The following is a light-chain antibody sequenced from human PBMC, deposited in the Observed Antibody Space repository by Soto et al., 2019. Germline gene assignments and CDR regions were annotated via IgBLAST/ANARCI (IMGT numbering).Light chain of an antibody. V-gene: IGKV2-30*01. CDR2: EVS. CDR1: QSLVYSDGNTY. CDR3: MQGRHWPPK. Sequence: DVVMTQSPLSLPVTLGQPASISCTSSQSLVYSDGNTYLSWFHQRPGQSPRRRIYEVSNRDSGVPDRFSGSESGDDFTLKVSRVEDEDVGVYYCMQGRHWPPKFGQGTKVEIK. J-gene: IGKJ1*01.